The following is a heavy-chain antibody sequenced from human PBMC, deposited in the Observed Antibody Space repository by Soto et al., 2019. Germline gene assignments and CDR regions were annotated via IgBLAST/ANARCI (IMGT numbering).Heavy chain of an antibody. CDR3: AASAPPATNYYYAMDV. Sequence: SETLSLTCTVSGGSVSSGSFYWSWIRRPPGKGLEWIGYFYDSGSTNYNPSLRSRATMSVDTSKNQFSLKLSSVTAADTAVYYCAASAPPATNYYYAMDVWGQGTTVTVSS. CDR2: FYDSGST. D-gene: IGHD5-12*01. V-gene: IGHV4-61*01. J-gene: IGHJ6*02. CDR1: GGSVSSGSFY.